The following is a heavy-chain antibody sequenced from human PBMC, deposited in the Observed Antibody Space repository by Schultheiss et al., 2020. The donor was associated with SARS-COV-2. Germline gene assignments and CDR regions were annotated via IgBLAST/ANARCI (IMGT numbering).Heavy chain of an antibody. J-gene: IGHJ5*02. CDR2: INHSGST. D-gene: IGHD2-2*02. V-gene: IGHV4-34*01. CDR1: GGSFSNYY. CDR3: ARVRSYCSSTSCYKYKKNERLFDP. Sequence: SETLSLTCAVYGGSFSNYYWSWICQPPGKGLEWIGEINHSGSTNYNPSLKSRVTISVDTSKNQFSLKLSSVTAADTAVYYCARVRSYCSSTSCYKYKKNERLFDPWGQGTLVTVSS.